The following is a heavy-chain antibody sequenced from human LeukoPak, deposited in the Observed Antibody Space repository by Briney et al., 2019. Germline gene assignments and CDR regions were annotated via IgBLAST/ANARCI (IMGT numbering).Heavy chain of an antibody. V-gene: IGHV1-18*01. J-gene: IGHJ6*03. CDR3: ARISDFWSGYYITYMDV. Sequence: ASVKVSCKASGYTFTSYGISWVRQAPGQGLEWKGWISAYNGNTNYAQKLQGRVTMTTDTSTSTAYMELRSLRSDDTAVYYCARISDFWSGYYITYMDVWGKGTTVTVSS. CDR1: GYTFTSYG. CDR2: ISAYNGNT. D-gene: IGHD3-3*01.